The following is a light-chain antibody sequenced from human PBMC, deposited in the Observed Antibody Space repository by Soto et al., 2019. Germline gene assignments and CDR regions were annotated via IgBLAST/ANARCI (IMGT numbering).Light chain of an antibody. Sequence: QSVLTQPPSVSAAPGQKVTISCSGSSSNIGTNYVSWYQQLPGTAPKLLIYDNNKRPSGIPDRFSGSKSGTSATLGITGLQTGDEADYYYRTWNFSLSVWVFGGGTKLTVL. CDR2: DNN. V-gene: IGLV1-51*01. J-gene: IGLJ3*02. CDR1: SSNIGTNY. CDR3: RTWNFSLSVWV.